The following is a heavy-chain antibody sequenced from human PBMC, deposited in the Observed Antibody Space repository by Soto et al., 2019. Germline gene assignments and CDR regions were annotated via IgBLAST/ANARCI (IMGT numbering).Heavy chain of an antibody. CDR2: INHSGST. V-gene: IGHV4-34*01. D-gene: IGHD5-12*01. J-gene: IGHJ4*02. CDR1: GGSFSGYY. Sequence: QVQLQQWGAGLLKPSETLSLTCAVYGGSFSGYYWSWIRQPPGKGLEWIGEINHSGSTNYNPSLKSRVTISVDTSKNPFSLKLSSVTAGDTAVYYCASRVLATIAIDYWGQGTLVTVS. CDR3: ASRVLATIAIDY.